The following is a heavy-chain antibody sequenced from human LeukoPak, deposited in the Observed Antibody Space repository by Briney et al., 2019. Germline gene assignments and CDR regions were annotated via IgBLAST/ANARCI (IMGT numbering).Heavy chain of an antibody. D-gene: IGHD6-25*01. CDR1: GGSISSYC. CDR3: AREGGDPRWLDP. Sequence: SETLSLTCTVSGGSISSYCWTWIRQSAGKGLEWIGRINTSGSTNYNPSLRSRVTMSVNTSKNQFSLNLTSVTAADTAVYSCAREGGDPRWLDPWGQGTLVTVSS. V-gene: IGHV4-4*07. CDR2: INTSGST. J-gene: IGHJ5*02.